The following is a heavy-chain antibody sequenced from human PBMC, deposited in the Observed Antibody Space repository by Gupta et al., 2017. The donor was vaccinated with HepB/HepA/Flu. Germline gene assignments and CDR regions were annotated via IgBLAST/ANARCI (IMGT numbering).Heavy chain of an antibody. D-gene: IGHD3-3*01. CDR2: ISYDGSNK. CDR1: GFTLRSYA. Sequence: QVRLVESGGGVVQPGRSLSLSCAASGFTLRSYAMHWVRQAPGKGLEWVAVISYDGSNKYYADSVKGRFTIARDNSKNTLYLQMNSLRGEDTAVYSCARDRTIFGVGEVDPWGQGTLVTVSS. V-gene: IGHV3-30-3*01. CDR3: ARDRTIFGVGEVDP. J-gene: IGHJ5*02.